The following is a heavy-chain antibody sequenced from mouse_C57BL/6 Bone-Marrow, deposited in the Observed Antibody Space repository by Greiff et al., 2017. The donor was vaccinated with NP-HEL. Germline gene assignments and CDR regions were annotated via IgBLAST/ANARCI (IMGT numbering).Heavy chain of an antibody. D-gene: IGHD1-1*01. Sequence: VHVNHSVAELVRPGASVKLSCTASGFNIKNTYMHWVKQRPEQGLEWIGRIDPANGNTKYAPKFQGKATITADTSSNTAYLQLSSLTSEDTAIYYCASKPYYYGGDYWGQGTSVTVSS. CDR3: ASKPYYYGGDY. J-gene: IGHJ4*01. CDR1: GFNIKNTY. CDR2: IDPANGNT. V-gene: IGHV14-3*01.